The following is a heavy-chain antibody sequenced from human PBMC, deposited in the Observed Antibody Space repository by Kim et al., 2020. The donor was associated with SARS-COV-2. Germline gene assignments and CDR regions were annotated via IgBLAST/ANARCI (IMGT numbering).Heavy chain of an antibody. D-gene: IGHD3-16*01. CDR3: ARGGSQRFGY. Sequence: ASVKVSCKTSGYTFTGHHIHWMRQAPGQGLEWMAGINPYSGTTNFAQRFQGRVTMTRDTSISTAYMELSSLTSDDTALYYCARGGSQRFGYWGQGTQVTVSS. V-gene: IGHV1-2*02. J-gene: IGHJ4*02. CDR2: INPYSGTT. CDR1: GYTFTGHH.